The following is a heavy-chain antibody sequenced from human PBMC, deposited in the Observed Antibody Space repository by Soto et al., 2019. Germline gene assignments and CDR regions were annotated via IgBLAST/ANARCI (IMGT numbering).Heavy chain of an antibody. Sequence: GGSLRLSCAASGFTFSSYGMHWVRQAPGKGLEWVAVISYDGSNKYYADSVKGRFTISRDNSKNTLYLQMNSLRAEDTAVYYCAKDQMQSTGSYPPIYYYYMDVWGKGTTVTVSS. J-gene: IGHJ6*03. CDR2: ISYDGSNK. D-gene: IGHD3-10*01. CDR1: GFTFSSYG. CDR3: AKDQMQSTGSYPPIYYYYMDV. V-gene: IGHV3-30*18.